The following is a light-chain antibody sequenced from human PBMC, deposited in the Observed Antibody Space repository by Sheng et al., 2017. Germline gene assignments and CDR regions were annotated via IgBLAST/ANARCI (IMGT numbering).Light chain of an antibody. Sequence: DIQMTQSPSSLSASVGDRVTITCRASQGITTSLAWYQQKPGKAPKLLVYAASRLESGVPARFSGGGSGTYFTLTIGGLQPEDFATYYCQQYYSSFYTFGQGTKLEIK. CDR3: QQYYSSFYT. CDR1: QGITTS. V-gene: IGKV1-NL1*01. J-gene: IGKJ2*01. CDR2: AAS.